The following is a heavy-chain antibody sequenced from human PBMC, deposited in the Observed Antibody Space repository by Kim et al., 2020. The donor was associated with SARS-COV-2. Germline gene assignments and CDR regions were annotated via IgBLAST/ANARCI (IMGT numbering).Heavy chain of an antibody. CDR1: GDSISSNSAA. CDR2: TYYRSKWYN. Sequence: SQTLSLTCAISGDSISSNSAAWNWIRQSPSRGLEWLGRTYYRSKWYNDYAVSVKSRITINPDTSKNQFSLQLNSVTPEDTAVYYCARGRRGGSSLYYYYYGMDVWGQGTTVTVSS. D-gene: IGHD6-13*01. V-gene: IGHV6-1*01. J-gene: IGHJ6*02. CDR3: ARGRRGGSSLYYYYYGMDV.